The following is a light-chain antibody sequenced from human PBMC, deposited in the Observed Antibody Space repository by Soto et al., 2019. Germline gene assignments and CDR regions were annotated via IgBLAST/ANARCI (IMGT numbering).Light chain of an antibody. CDR2: EVS. CDR3: MSYTSSSTLFV. J-gene: IGLJ1*01. V-gene: IGLV2-14*01. Sequence: QSVLTQPASVSGSPGQSITISCTGTSSDVGGYNYVSWYQQHPGKAPKLMIYEVSNRPSGVSNRFSGSKSGNTASLTISGLRAEDEADYYCMSYTSSSTLFVFGTGTKVTVL. CDR1: SSDVGGYNY.